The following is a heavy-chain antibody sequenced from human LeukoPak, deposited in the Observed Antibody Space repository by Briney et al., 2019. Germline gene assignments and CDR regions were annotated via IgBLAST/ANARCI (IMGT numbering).Heavy chain of an antibody. CDR2: ISYDGSNK. Sequence: GGSLRLSCTASGFTFGDYAMSWFRQAPGKGLEWVAVISYDGSNKYYADSVKGRFTISRDNSKNTLYLQMNSLRAEDTAVYYCARDPRSGSIYFDYWGQGTLVTVSS. D-gene: IGHD1-26*01. V-gene: IGHV3-30-3*01. J-gene: IGHJ4*02. CDR1: GFTFGDYA. CDR3: ARDPRSGSIYFDY.